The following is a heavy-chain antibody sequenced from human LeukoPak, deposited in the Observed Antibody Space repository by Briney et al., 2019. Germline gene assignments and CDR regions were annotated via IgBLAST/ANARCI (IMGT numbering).Heavy chain of an antibody. CDR2: IRKKPNSYTT. CDR3: TRVSTTVAGSDYLDY. V-gene: IGHV3-72*01. J-gene: IGHJ4*02. D-gene: IGHD6-19*01. CDR1: GFTFSDHF. Sequence: GGSLRLSCAASGFTFSDHFMDWVRQAPGKGLEWVGRIRKKPNSYTTEYAASVQGRFTISRHDSKNSLYLQMDSLKTEDTAVYYCTRVSTTVAGSDYLDYWGQGAQVTISS.